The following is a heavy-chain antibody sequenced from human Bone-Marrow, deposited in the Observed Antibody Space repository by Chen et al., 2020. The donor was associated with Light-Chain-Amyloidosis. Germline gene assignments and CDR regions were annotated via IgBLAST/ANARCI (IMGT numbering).Heavy chain of an antibody. CDR2: VYPDDSDA. J-gene: IGHJ4*01. CDR1: GYTFPNYW. V-gene: IGHV5-51*01. D-gene: IGHD5-12*01. CDR3: ARRRDGYNFDY. Sequence: EVQLEQSGPEVKKPGESLKISCKGSGYTFPNYWIGWVRQMPGKGLEWMGFVYPDDSDARYSPPFAGQVTISADKPITTAYLQWRGLKAADTAMYYCARRRDGYNFDYWGHGTLVTVSS.